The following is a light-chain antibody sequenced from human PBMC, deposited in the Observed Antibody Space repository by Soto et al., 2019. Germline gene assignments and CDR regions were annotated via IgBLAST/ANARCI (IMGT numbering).Light chain of an antibody. CDR2: DVS. V-gene: IGLV2-14*02. CDR1: SSDVGAYNL. J-gene: IGLJ3*02. Sequence: QSALTQPASVSGSPGQSITISCTGTSSDVGAYNLVSWYQQHPGRAPKLFIFDVSDRTSGVSDRFSGSKSGNTASLTISGLQAEDESSYYCSSYTNSSTLVFGGGTKLTVL. CDR3: SSYTNSSTLV.